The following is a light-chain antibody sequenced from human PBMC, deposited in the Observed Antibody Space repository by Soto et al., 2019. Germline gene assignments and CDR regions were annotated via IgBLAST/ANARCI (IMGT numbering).Light chain of an antibody. CDR1: NLGDKF. CDR2: QDT. CDR3: QASDSSTI. J-gene: IGLJ2*01. Sequence: SYELTQPPTVSVSPGQTASITCSGDNLGDKFVCWYQQKPGQSPVLVIFQDTKRPSGIPERFSGSNSGNTATLTISGTQAMDEADYYCQASDSSTIFGGGTKLTVL. V-gene: IGLV3-1*01.